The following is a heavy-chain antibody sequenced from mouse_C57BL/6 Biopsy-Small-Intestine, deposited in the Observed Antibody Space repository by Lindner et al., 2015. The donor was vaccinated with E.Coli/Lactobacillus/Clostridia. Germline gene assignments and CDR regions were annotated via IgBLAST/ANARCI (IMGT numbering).Heavy chain of an antibody. CDR2: IYPRSGNI. Sequence: VQLQESGAELARPWASVKLSCKASGYTFTTYGITWVKERTGQGLEWIGEIYPRSGNIYYNEKFKGKAILTADKSSSTAYMELRSLTSEDSADYFCARSEGDYDVGHFDYWGQGTTLTVSS. J-gene: IGHJ2*01. CDR3: ARSEGDYDVGHFDY. V-gene: IGHV1-81*01. D-gene: IGHD2-4*01. CDR1: GYTFTTYG.